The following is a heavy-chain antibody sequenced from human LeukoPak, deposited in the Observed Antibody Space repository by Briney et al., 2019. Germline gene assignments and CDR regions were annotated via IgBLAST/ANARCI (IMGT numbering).Heavy chain of an antibody. V-gene: IGHV4-30-2*01. Sequence: SQTLSLTCAVSGGFISRGCDSWSWIRQPPGKGLEWIVYIHPSGITEYNPTLKRRVTISVDTAKNPFSRKLSSVTAADTAMYYYARAGRVRPKMEKTASDIWSQRTIVTVSS. J-gene: IGHJ3*02. CDR1: GGFISRGCDS. CDR2: IHPSGIT. D-gene: IGHD3-10*01. CDR3: ARAGRVRPKMEKTASDI.